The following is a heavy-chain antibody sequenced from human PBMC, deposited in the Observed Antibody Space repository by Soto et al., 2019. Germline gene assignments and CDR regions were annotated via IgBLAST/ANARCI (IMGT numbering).Heavy chain of an antibody. V-gene: IGHV4-31*03. CDR1: GGSISSGGYY. J-gene: IGHJ6*02. Sequence: KASETLSLTCTVSGGSISSGGYYWSWIRQHPGKGLEWIGYIYYSGSTYYNPSLKSRVTISVDTSKNQFSLKLSSVTAADTAVYYCARTSLPLGYGMDVWGQGTTVTVSS. CDR3: ARTSLPLGYGMDV. CDR2: IYYSGST.